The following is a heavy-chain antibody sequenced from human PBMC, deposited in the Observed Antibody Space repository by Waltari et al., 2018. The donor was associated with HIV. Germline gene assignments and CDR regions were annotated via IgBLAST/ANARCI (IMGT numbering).Heavy chain of an antibody. CDR1: GFTFSSYR. D-gene: IGHD6-13*01. Sequence: EVQLVESGGNLVQPGGSLRLSCAASGFTFSSYRMNWVRQAPGKGLEWVSYISSSSSPTYYADSVRGRFTISRDNAKNSLYLQMNSLRDEDTAVYYCARRIAAGCTQYFEYWGQGTLVTVSS. V-gene: IGHV3-48*02. J-gene: IGHJ4*02. CDR3: ARRIAAGCTQYFEY. CDR2: ISSSSSPT.